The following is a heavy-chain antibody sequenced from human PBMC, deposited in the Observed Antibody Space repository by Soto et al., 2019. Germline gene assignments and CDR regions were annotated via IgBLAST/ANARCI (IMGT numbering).Heavy chain of an antibody. CDR3: VKASTYSSSQGWFDP. CDR1: GFSFDGYA. Sequence: EVQLVESGGGLVQPGRSLRLSCAASGFSFDGYAMNWVRQPPGKGLEWVSGISWNSGNIDYADSVKGRFTISRDNAKNSLYLQMNNLRAEDTALYYCVKASTYSSSQGWFDPWGQGTMVTVSS. CDR2: ISWNSGNI. J-gene: IGHJ5*02. V-gene: IGHV3-9*01. D-gene: IGHD6-6*01.